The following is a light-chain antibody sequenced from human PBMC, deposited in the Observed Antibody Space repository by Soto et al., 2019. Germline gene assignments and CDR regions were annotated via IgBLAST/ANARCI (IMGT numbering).Light chain of an antibody. Sequence: IQVTQSPSSLSASVGDRVTITCRASQGISRYLAWYQQKPGKAPKLLIYGASTLQSGVPPRFGGSGSGTDFSRTISSPQPEDFSTYYCQQRNSYPQTFGQGTKVEIK. CDR3: QQRNSYPQT. V-gene: IGKV1-9*01. J-gene: IGKJ1*01. CDR2: GAS. CDR1: QGISRY.